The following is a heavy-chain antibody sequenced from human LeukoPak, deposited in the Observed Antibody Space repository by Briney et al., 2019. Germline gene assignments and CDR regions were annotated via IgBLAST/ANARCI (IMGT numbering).Heavy chain of an antibody. D-gene: IGHD3-10*01. CDR1: GGSLSGYY. Sequence: PSETLSLTCAVHGGSLSGYYWSSIRQPPGKGLEWIGVINHSGSTNYNPSLKSRVTISVDTSKHQFALKLSSVTAADSAVYYCAGGKVVRGIDYWGQGTLVTVSS. CDR2: INHSGST. J-gene: IGHJ4*02. CDR3: AGGKVVRGIDY. V-gene: IGHV4-34*01.